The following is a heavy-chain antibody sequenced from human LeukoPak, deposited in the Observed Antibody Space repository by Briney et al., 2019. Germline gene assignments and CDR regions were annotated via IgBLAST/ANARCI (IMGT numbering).Heavy chain of an antibody. Sequence: GGSLRLSCAASGFTFSSYGMHWVRQAPGKGLEWVAVIWYDGSNKYYADSVKGRFTISRDNSKNTLYLQMNSLRAEDTAVYYCAREYCGGDCYVFDYWGQGTLVTVSS. V-gene: IGHV3-33*01. CDR1: GFTFSSYG. CDR2: IWYDGSNK. D-gene: IGHD2-21*02. CDR3: AREYCGGDCYVFDY. J-gene: IGHJ4*02.